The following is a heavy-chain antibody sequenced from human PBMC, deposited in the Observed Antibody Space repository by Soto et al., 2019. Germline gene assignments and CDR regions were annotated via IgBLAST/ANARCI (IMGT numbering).Heavy chain of an antibody. CDR1: NASISSRKW. CDR3: ASIFGELIADAFHI. Sequence: QVQLQESGPGLVKPSGTLSLTCTVSNASISSRKWWTWVRQTPGKGLEWIGEIYHSGSINHNPSLKRRVTMSVDKSNNQFSLTMTTVTAAATAVYYCASIFGELIADAFHIWGQGTVVTVSS. CDR2: IYHSGSI. V-gene: IGHV4-4*02. D-gene: IGHD3-10*02. J-gene: IGHJ3*02.